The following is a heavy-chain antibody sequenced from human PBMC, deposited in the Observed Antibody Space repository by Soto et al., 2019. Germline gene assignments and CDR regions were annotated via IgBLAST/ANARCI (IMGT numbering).Heavy chain of an antibody. CDR3: ARDTIMITFGGVIVNPGAFDI. CDR2: IYYSGST. CDR1: GGSISSYY. V-gene: IGHV4-59*01. Sequence: SETLSLTCTVSGGSISSYYWSWIRQPPGKGLEWFGYIYYSGSTNYNPSLKSRVTISVDTSKNQFSLKLSSVTAADTAVYYCARDTIMITFGGVIVNPGAFDIWGQGTMVTVSS. J-gene: IGHJ3*02. D-gene: IGHD3-16*02.